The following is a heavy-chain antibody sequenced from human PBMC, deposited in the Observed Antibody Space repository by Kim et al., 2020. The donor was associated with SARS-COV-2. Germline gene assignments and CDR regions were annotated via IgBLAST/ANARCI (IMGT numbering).Heavy chain of an antibody. CDR3: AKNMATGESDY. Sequence: STNNTNPGKGRFTISRDNAKNTLYLQMNSLRAEDTAVYYCAKNMATGESDYWGQGTLVTVSS. J-gene: IGHJ4*02. CDR2: ST. V-gene: IGHV3-23*01. D-gene: IGHD5-12*01.